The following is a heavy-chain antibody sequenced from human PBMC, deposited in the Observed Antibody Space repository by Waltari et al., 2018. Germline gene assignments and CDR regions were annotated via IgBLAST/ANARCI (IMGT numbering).Heavy chain of an antibody. Sequence: QLQLQESGPGLGKPSETLSLTCLVSGGSITRNRHYWAWIRQPPGQGLEWIGTMSYNGATYSSPSLKSRVTVSRDTSKNHLSLKLGSVTAADTAVYYCATYIGASIGTAAFDVWGQGTMVTVSS. V-gene: IGHV4-39*02. CDR1: GGSITRNRHY. D-gene: IGHD5-12*01. CDR3: ATYIGASIGTAAFDV. CDR2: MSYNGAT. J-gene: IGHJ3*01.